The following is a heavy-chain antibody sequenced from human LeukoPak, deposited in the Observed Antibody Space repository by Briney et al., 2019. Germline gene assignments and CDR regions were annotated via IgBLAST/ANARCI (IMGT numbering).Heavy chain of an antibody. Sequence: SETLSLTCTVSGGSISSYYWSWIRQPPGKGLEWIGYIYYSESTNYNPSLKSRVTISVDASKNQFSLKLSSVTAADTAVYYCARHRSYYYAMDVWGQGTTVTVSS. V-gene: IGHV4-59*08. J-gene: IGHJ6*02. CDR1: GGSISSYY. CDR3: ARHRSYYYAMDV. CDR2: IYYSEST.